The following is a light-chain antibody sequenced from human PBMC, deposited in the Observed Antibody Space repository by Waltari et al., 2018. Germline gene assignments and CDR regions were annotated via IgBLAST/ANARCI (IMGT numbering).Light chain of an antibody. V-gene: IGLV3-10*01. CDR2: EGS. J-gene: IGLJ2*01. CDR1: ALPKKY. Sequence: SYELTQPPSVSVSPGQTARITCSGDALPKKYAYWYQQKSGPAPVLGIVEGSKRPSGSPERFAGSSSGTMATLTISGAQVEDEADYYYYSTNSSGNHRVFGGGTKLTVL. CDR3: YSTNSSGNHRV.